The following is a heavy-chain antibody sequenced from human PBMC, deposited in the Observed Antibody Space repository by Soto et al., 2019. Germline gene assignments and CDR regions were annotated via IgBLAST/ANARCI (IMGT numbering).Heavy chain of an antibody. CDR1: GFTFSNGW. Sequence: GGSLRLSCAASGFTFSNGWMSWVRQAPGKGLEWVGRIKSKNDGGTTEYAAPVKCRFTISRDDSKKTLYLQMNSLKTEDTAVYYCTTAVGVSYGYSYYGMDXWGQWTTVTVS. CDR2: IKSKNDGGTT. CDR3: TTAVGVSYGYSYYGMDX. J-gene: IGHJ6*02. V-gene: IGHV3-15*01. D-gene: IGHD1-26*01.